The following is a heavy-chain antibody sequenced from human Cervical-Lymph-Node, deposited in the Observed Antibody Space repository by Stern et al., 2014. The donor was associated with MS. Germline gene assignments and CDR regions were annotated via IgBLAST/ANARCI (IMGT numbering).Heavy chain of an antibody. D-gene: IGHD5-24*01. CDR1: GGSISSGEYY. J-gene: IGHJ4*02. V-gene: IGHV4-30-4*01. CDR3: SRDADGYSLVFGY. Sequence: QVQLQESGPGLVKPSQTLSLTCAVSGGSISSGEYYWSWIRQSPGKGLEWIGYIHYSGTTYYNPSLKSRVTISVDTSKNQFSLKLSSVTAADTAVYYCSRDADGYSLVFGYWGRGTLVTVSS. CDR2: IHYSGTT.